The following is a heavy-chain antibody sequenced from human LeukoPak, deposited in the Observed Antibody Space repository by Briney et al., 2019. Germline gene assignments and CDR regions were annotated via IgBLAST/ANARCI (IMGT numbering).Heavy chain of an antibody. Sequence: SETLSLTCAVYGGSFSGYYWSWIRQPPGKGLEWIGEINHSGSTNYNPSLKSRVTISVDTSKNQSSLKLSSVTAADTAVYYCARGFHGARIGYIRRANWFDPWGQGTLVTVSS. J-gene: IGHJ5*02. CDR2: INHSGST. CDR3: ARGFHGARIGYIRRANWFDP. D-gene: IGHD5-24*01. CDR1: GGSFSGYY. V-gene: IGHV4-34*01.